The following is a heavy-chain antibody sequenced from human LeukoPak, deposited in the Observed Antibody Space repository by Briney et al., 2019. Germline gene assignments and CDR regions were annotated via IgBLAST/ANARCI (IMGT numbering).Heavy chain of an antibody. Sequence: GGSLRLSCAAAGFTFSSYWMSWVRQARGKGREWVANIKQEGSEKYYVDSVKGRFTISRDNAKTSLYLQMNSLRAEDTAVYYCARATRRLAYCGGDCYSVWFDPWGQGTLVTVSS. CDR3: ARATRRLAYCGGDCYSVWFDP. D-gene: IGHD2-21*02. V-gene: IGHV3-7*01. CDR2: IKQEGSEK. J-gene: IGHJ5*02. CDR1: GFTFSSYW.